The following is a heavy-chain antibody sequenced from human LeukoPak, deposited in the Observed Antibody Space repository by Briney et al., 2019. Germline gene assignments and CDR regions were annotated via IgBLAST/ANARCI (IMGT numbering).Heavy chain of an antibody. J-gene: IGHJ4*02. CDR3: ARAEESGYSYGPFDY. D-gene: IGHD5-18*01. Sequence: SETLSLTCTVSGGSISSGDYSWSWIRQPPGKGLEWIGYIYYSGSTYYNPSLKSRVTISVDTSKNQFSLKLSSVTAADTAVYYRARAEESGYSYGPFDYWGQGTLVTVSS. V-gene: IGHV4-30-4*01. CDR1: GGSISSGDYS. CDR2: IYYSGST.